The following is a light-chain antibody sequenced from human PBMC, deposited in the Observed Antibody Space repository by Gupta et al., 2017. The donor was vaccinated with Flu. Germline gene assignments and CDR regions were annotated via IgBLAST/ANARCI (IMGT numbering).Light chain of an antibody. CDR2: GAS. V-gene: IGKV3-20*01. J-gene: IGKJ3*01. CDR1: QSVSSSY. Sequence: RATLSCRASQSVSSSYLAWYQQKPGQAPKLLVYGASTRATGIPDRFSGSGSGTDFALTISILEPEDFAVYYCHQYGSSPRTFGPGTKVDIK. CDR3: HQYGSSPRT.